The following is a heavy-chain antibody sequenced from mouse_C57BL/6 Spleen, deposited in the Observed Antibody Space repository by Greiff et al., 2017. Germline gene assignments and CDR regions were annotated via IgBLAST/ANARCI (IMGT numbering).Heavy chain of an antibody. CDR1: GYTFTSYG. Sequence: VQLQQSGAELARPGASVTLSCKASGYTFTSYGISWVKQRTGQGLEWIGEIYPRSGNTYYNEKFKGKATLTADKSSSTAYMELRSLTSEDPAVYFCARGYDSDENYAMDYWGQGTSVTVSS. D-gene: IGHD2-4*01. V-gene: IGHV1-81*01. CDR2: IYPRSGNT. J-gene: IGHJ4*01. CDR3: ARGYDSDENYAMDY.